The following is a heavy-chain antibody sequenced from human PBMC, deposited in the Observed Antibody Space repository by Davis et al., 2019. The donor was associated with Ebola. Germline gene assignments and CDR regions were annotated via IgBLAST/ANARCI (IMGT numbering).Heavy chain of an antibody. D-gene: IGHD4-17*01. V-gene: IGHV3-74*01. J-gene: IGHJ4*02. CDR3: ASADGDSLDY. CDR2: INRDGTTT. Sequence: HTGGSLRLSCTVSGFTFSNNWMSWVRQVPGKGLVWVSSINRDGTTTTYADSVKGRFTISRDRSKNTLDLQMTSLRAEDTAVYYCASADGDSLDYWGQGTLVTVSS. CDR1: GFTFSNNW.